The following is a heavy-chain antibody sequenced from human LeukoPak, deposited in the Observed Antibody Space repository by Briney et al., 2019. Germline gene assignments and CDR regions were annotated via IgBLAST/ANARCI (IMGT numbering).Heavy chain of an antibody. CDR2: INHSGST. Sequence: KPSETLSFTCAVYGGSFSGYYWSWIRQPPGKGLEWIGEINHSGSTNYNPSLKSRVTISVDTSKNQFSLKLSSVTAADTAVYYCARRGELRYFDWSPGYYFDYWGQGTLVTVSS. CDR1: GGSFSGYY. J-gene: IGHJ4*02. CDR3: ARRGELRYFDWSPGYYFDY. D-gene: IGHD3-9*01. V-gene: IGHV4-34*01.